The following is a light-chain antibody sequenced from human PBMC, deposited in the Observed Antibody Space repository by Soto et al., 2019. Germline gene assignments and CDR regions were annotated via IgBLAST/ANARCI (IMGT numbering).Light chain of an antibody. CDR2: GTS. Sequence: QPVLTQPPSVSGAPGQRVTISCTGSSSNIGAGYDVHWYQQLPGTAPKLLIYGTSNRPSGVPDRFSGSKSGTSASLAITGLQAEDEAHYYCQSYDSSLSGYVFGTGTKLTVL. J-gene: IGLJ1*01. CDR3: QSYDSSLSGYV. V-gene: IGLV1-40*01. CDR1: SSNIGAGYD.